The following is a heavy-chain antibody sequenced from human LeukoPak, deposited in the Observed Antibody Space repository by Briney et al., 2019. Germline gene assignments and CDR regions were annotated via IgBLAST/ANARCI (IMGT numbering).Heavy chain of an antibody. V-gene: IGHV3-21*01. CDR1: EFTFSSYS. CDR3: AREYSGYDYDYYYYMDV. J-gene: IGHJ6*03. D-gene: IGHD5-12*01. CDR2: ISSSSSYI. Sequence: PGGSLRLSCAASEFTFSSYSMNWVRQAPGKGLEWVSSISSSSSYIYYADSVKGRFTISRDNAKNSLYLQMNSLRAEDTAVYYCAREYSGYDYDYYYYMDVWGKGTTVTVSS.